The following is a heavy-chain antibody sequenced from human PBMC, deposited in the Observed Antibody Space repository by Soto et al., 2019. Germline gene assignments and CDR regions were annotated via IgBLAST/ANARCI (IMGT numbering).Heavy chain of an antibody. V-gene: IGHV1-46*01. D-gene: IGHD4-17*01. CDR1: GYTFTSYY. Sequence: SVKVSCKASGYTFTSYYLHWVRQAPGQGLEWMGIINPSAAATTYAQKFQGRVIMTRDTSTSTVFMELSSLRFEDTAVYYCARERLRPEYTDFGPLDHWGQATLVTVSS. CDR3: ARERLRPEYTDFGPLDH. CDR2: INPSAAAT. J-gene: IGHJ4*02.